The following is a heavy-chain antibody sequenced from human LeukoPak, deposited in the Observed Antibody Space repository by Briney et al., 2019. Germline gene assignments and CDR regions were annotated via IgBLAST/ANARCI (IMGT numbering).Heavy chain of an antibody. D-gene: IGHD6-19*01. CDR1: GYSISSGSYY. Sequence: DPSETLSLTCTVSGYSISSGSYYWSWIRQPPGKGLEWIGYIYYSGSTNYNPSLKSRVTISVDTSKNQFSLKLSSVTAADTAVYYCARLHSGWSFDYWGQGTLVTVSS. CDR2: IYYSGST. J-gene: IGHJ4*02. CDR3: ARLHSGWSFDY. V-gene: IGHV4-61*01.